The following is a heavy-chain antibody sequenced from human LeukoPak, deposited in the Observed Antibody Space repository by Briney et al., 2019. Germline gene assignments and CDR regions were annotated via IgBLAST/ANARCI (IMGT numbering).Heavy chain of an antibody. Sequence: SETLSLTCTVSGGSISSGGYNWNWIRQHPGEGLEWIGYIYYSGSTYYNPSLKSRVTISVDTSENQFSLKLSSVTAADTAMYYCARSPTGYCSSTSCRYNWFDPWGQGTLVTASS. CDR1: GGSISSGGYN. CDR2: IYYSGST. CDR3: ARSPTGYCSSTSCRYNWFDP. J-gene: IGHJ5*02. D-gene: IGHD2-2*01. V-gene: IGHV4-31*03.